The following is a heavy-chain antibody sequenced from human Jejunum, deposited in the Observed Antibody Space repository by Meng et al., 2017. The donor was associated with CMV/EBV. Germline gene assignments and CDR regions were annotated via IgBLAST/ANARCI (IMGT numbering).Heavy chain of an antibody. J-gene: IGHJ6*02. D-gene: IGHD3-16*01. CDR3: ARDGATYYDYGMDV. CDR2: IYYSGST. Sequence: SVSSGSYYRSWIRQPPGKGLEWIGYIYYSGSTNYNPSLKSRVTISVDTSKNQFSLKLSSVTAADTAVYYCARDGATYYDYGMDVWGQGTTVTVSS. CDR1: SVSSGSYY. V-gene: IGHV4-61*01.